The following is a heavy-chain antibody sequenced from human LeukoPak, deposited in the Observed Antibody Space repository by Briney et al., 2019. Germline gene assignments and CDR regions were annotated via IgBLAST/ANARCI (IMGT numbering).Heavy chain of an antibody. CDR1: SDSISSSY. CDR2: IYYSGST. J-gene: IGHJ1*01. D-gene: IGHD2-2*01. V-gene: IGHV4-59*01. Sequence: SETLSLTCTVSSDSISSSYWSWIRQPPGKGLEWIGYIYYSGSTNYNPSLKSRVAISVDTSKNQFSLKLNSVTAADTAVYYCARGYCSSTICFQYFHHWGQGTPVTVSS. CDR3: ARGYCSSTICFQYFHH.